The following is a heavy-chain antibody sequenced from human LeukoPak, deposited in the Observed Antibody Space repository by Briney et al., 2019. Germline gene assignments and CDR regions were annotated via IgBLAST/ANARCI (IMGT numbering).Heavy chain of an antibody. J-gene: IGHJ3*02. CDR1: AYSFTGYY. Sequence: ASVKVSCKTSAYSFTGYYIHWVRQAPGQGLEWMGRINPNSGGTNYAQKFQGRVTMTRATSINTVYMELSRLRSDDTAVYYCARVSPLMTTWAHYAFDIWGQGTMVTVSS. CDR2: INPNSGGT. D-gene: IGHD4-17*01. V-gene: IGHV1-2*06. CDR3: ARVSPLMTTWAHYAFDI.